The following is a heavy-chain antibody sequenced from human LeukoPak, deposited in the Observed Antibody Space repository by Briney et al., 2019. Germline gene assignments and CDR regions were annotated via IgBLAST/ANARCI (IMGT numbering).Heavy chain of an antibody. CDR1: GGTFSSYA. Sequence: SVKVSCKASGGTFSSYAISWVRQAPGQGLEWMGRIIPILGIASYAQKFQGRVTITADKSTSTAYMELSSLRSEDTAVYYCARDPPRYYDSSGYYASSGTVDYWGQGTLVTVSS. CDR2: IIPILGIA. J-gene: IGHJ4*02. D-gene: IGHD3-22*01. CDR3: ARDPPRYYDSSGYYASSGTVDY. V-gene: IGHV1-69*04.